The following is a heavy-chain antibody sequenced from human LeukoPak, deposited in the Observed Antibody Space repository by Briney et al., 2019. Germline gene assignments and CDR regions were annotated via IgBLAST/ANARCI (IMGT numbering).Heavy chain of an antibody. CDR2: ISSSSSTI. V-gene: IGHV3-48*01. Sequence: PGGSLRLSCAASGFTFSSYSMNWVRQAPGKGLEWVSYISSSSSTIYYADSVKGRFTISRDNAKNSLYLQMNSLRAEDTAAYYCARYHGSGSYYPPNYYGMDVWGQGTTVTVSS. D-gene: IGHD3-10*01. CDR1: GFTFSSYS. CDR3: ARYHGSGSYYPPNYYGMDV. J-gene: IGHJ6*02.